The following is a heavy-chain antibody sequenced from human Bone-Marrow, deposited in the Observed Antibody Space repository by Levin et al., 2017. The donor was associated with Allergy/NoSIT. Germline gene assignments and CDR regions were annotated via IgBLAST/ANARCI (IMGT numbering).Heavy chain of an antibody. CDR3: AREGPIAAAGTDWFDP. CDR2: IYYSGST. CDR1: GGSISSSSYY. Sequence: PSETLSLTCTVSGGSISSSSYYWGWIRQPPGKGLEWIGSIYYSGSTYYNPSLKSRVTISVDTSKNQFSLKLSSVTAADTAVYYCAREGPIAAAGTDWFDPWGQGTLVTVSS. D-gene: IGHD6-13*01. V-gene: IGHV4-39*07. J-gene: IGHJ5*02.